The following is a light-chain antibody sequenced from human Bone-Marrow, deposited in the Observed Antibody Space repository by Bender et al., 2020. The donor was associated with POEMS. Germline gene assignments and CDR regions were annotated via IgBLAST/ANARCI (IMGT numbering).Light chain of an antibody. J-gene: IGLJ3*02. V-gene: IGLV1-44*01. Sequence: QPVLTHPPPPSGPPAHTATLPRSGPSPTFGSHPVNWYQHLPGAAPKPVIFNNSPRPPGVPDRFSGSNSGTSASLAISGLLSDDEADFYCATWDDSLNGWVFGGGTKLTVL. CDR1: SPTFGSHP. CDR2: NNS. CDR3: ATWDDSLNGWV.